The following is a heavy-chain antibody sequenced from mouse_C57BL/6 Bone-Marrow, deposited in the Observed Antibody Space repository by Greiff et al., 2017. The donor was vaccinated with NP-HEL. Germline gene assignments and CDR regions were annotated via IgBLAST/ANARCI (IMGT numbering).Heavy chain of an antibody. Sequence: VQLVESEAGLVQPGSSMKLSCTASGYTFSDYYMAWVRQVPEKGLEWVANINYDGSSTYYLDSLKSSFILSRDNAKNILYLQMSSLKSEDTAAYYCARAEGASPWFAYWGRGNVVTVSA. CDR1: GYTFSDYY. V-gene: IGHV5-16*01. CDR3: ARAEGASPWFAY. CDR2: INYDGSST. J-gene: IGHJ3*01.